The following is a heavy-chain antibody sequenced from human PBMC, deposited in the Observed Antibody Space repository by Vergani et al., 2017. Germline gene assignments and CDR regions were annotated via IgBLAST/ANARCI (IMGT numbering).Heavy chain of an antibody. V-gene: IGHV3-23*01. CDR2: ISGSGGST. CDR3: AREMGYYGMDV. CDR1: GFTFSSYA. Sequence: EVQLLESGGGLVQPGGSLRLSCAASGFTFSSYAMSWVRQAPGKGLEWVSAISGSGGSTYYADSVKGRFTISRENAKNSLYLQMNSLRAGDTAVYYCAREMGYYGMDVWGQGTTVTVSS. D-gene: IGHD5-24*01. J-gene: IGHJ6*02.